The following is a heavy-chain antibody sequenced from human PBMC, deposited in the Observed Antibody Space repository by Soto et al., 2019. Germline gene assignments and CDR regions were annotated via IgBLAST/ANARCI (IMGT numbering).Heavy chain of an antibody. J-gene: IGHJ4*02. Sequence: LRLTCAASGFTFSTYWISWVRQAPGKGLEWVANIKQDGSEKYYVDSVKGRFTISRDNAKNSLYLQMNSLRAEDTAVYYCARDETYYYGSGPVGGQGTLVTV. CDR1: GFTFSTYW. CDR3: ARDETYYYGSGPV. CDR2: IKQDGSEK. V-gene: IGHV3-7*01. D-gene: IGHD3-10*01.